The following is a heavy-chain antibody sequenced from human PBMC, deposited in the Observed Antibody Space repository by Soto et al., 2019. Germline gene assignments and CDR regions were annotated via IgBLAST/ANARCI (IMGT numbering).Heavy chain of an antibody. J-gene: IGHJ6*02. CDR1: RVAFSNFI. V-gene: IGHV1-69*13. CDR3: AKVRYSSPMGYYYGMDV. Sequence: SVKVSCKASRVAFSNFIVTWVRQAPGLGLEWVGGIIPIVGTANYAQKFQGRVTITADESTSTSYMEVNNLRSEDTAVYYCAKVRYSSPMGYYYGMDVWGQGTTVTVS. D-gene: IGHD6-19*01. CDR2: IIPIVGTA.